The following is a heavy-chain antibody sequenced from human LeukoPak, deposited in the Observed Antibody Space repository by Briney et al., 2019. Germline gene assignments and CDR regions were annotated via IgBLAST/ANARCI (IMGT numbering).Heavy chain of an antibody. Sequence: GGSLRLSCAASGFTFSSYSMNWVRQAPGKGLEWVSYISSSSSTIYYADSVKGRFTISRDNAKNSLYLQMNSLRAEDTAVYYCARDGCCGGDCYCGGDDWGQGTLVTVSS. CDR3: ARDGCCGGDCYCGGDD. CDR2: ISSSSSTI. CDR1: GFTFSSYS. V-gene: IGHV3-48*01. D-gene: IGHD2-21*02. J-gene: IGHJ4*02.